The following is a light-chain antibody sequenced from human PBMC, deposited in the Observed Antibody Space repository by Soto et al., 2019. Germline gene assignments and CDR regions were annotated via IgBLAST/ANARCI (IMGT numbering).Light chain of an antibody. J-gene: IGKJ1*01. V-gene: IGKV1-5*01. CDR3: QQYNSYST. Sequence: DIHMTQSPSTLSSSLVDRVTITCRASQSISNWLAWYQQKPGKAPKLLIYDASSLESGVPSRFSGGGFGTEFTLTISSLQPDDFGTYYCQQYNSYSTFGQGTKVDIK. CDR1: QSISNW. CDR2: DAS.